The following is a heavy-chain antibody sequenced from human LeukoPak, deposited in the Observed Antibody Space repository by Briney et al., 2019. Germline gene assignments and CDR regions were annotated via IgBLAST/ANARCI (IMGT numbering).Heavy chain of an antibody. CDR3: ARDQEGFDY. Sequence: ASVKVSCKASGYTFTSNYIHWVRQAPGQGLEWLGMIYPRDGSTSYAQKFQGRVTVTRDTSTSTVHMELSGLRSEDTAVYYCARDQEGFDYWGQGTLVTVSS. CDR1: GYTFTSNY. V-gene: IGHV1-46*01. CDR2: IYPRDGST. J-gene: IGHJ4*02.